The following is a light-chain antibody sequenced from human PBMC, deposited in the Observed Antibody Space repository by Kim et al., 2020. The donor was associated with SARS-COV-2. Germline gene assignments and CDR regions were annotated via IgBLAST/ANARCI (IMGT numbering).Light chain of an antibody. CDR1: QSISTY. V-gene: IGKV1-39*01. J-gene: IGKJ1*01. CDR2: AAS. CDR3: QQNYGTPRT. Sequence: ASVGDRVTITRRASQSISTYLNWYQQKPGKAPNLLISAASTLRSGVPSRFSGSGSGTDFTLTISSLQPEDFATYYCQQNYGTPRTFGQGTKVDIK.